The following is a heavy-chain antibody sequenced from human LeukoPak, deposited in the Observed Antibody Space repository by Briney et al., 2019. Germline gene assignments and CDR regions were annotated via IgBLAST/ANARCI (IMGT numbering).Heavy chain of an antibody. CDR3: ARDRYCSSTSCSMYYYYYMDV. V-gene: IGHV4-34*01. J-gene: IGHJ6*03. CDR2: INHSGST. Sequence: SETLSLTCAVYGGSFSGYYWSWIRQPPAKGLEWIGEINHSGSTNYNPSLKSRVTISVDTSKNQFSLKLSSVTAADTAVYYCARDRYCSSTSCSMYYYYYMDVWGKGTTVTVSS. CDR1: GGSFSGYY. D-gene: IGHD2-2*01.